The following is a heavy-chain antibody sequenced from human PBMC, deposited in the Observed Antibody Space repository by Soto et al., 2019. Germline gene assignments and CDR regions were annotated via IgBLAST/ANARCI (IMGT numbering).Heavy chain of an antibody. CDR2: INHSGST. CDR1: GGSFSGYY. Sequence: NPSETLSLTCAVYGGSFSGYYWSWIRQPPGKGLEWIGEINHSGSTNYNPSLKSRVTISVDTSKNQFSLKLSSVTAADTAVYYCATPYSSSWYRPRGYYYGMDVWGQGTTVTV. D-gene: IGHD6-13*01. CDR3: ATPYSSSWYRPRGYYYGMDV. J-gene: IGHJ6*02. V-gene: IGHV4-34*01.